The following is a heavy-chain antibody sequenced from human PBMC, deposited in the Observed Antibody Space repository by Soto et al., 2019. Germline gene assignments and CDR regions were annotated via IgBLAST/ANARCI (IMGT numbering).Heavy chain of an antibody. CDR2: IGGSGASI. V-gene: IGHV3-23*01. CDR3: AKVLQWLVGDGWFDP. Sequence: GGCLRLSCATSGFPFSAFAMNWVRHAPGKGLEWVSRIGGSGASIYYADSVKGRFTTSRDTSKTTLYLQMHSLRAEDTAVYYCAKVLQWLVGDGWFDPWGQGTLVTVSS. CDR1: GFPFSAFA. J-gene: IGHJ5*02. D-gene: IGHD6-19*01.